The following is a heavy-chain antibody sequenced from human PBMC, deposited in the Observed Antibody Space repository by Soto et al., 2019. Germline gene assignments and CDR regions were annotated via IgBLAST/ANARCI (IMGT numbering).Heavy chain of an antibody. CDR2: TRNKANSYTT. J-gene: IGHJ6*02. CDR3: ARGDDFWSGKYYYYGMDV. Sequence: GGSLRLSCAASGFTFSDHYMDWVRQAPGKGLEWVCRTRNKANSYTTEYAASVKGRFTISRDDSRNSLYLQMNSLKTEDTAVYYCARGDDFWSGKYYYYGMDVWGQGTTVTVSS. CDR1: GFTFSDHY. V-gene: IGHV3-72*01. D-gene: IGHD3-3*01.